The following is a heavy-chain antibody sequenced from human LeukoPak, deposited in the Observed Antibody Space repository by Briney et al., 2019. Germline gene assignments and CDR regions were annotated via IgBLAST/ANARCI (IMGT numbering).Heavy chain of an antibody. CDR3: ARGDSRAIGAARHFDY. CDR2: IYYSGST. D-gene: IGHD6-6*01. J-gene: IGHJ4*02. CDR1: GGSISSYY. V-gene: IGHV4-59*01. Sequence: PSETLSLTCTVSGGSISSYYWSWIRQPPGKGLEWIGYIYYSGSTNYNPSLKSRVTISVDTSKNQFSLKLSSVTAADTAVYYCARGDSRAIGAARHFDYWGQGTLVTVSS.